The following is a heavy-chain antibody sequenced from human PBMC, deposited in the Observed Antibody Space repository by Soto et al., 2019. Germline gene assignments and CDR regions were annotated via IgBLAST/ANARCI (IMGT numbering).Heavy chain of an antibody. CDR1: GLTFRDSS. D-gene: IGHD3-22*01. Sequence: ASVNVSCKASGLTFRDSSVQWVRQRRGQSLELIGWIVVGSGNTNYAQDFQGRVTISRDMTKDTVYMDLRSLRSDDSALFFCAADVITYDHNGYDFDGFDTWGQGTMDTVSS. CDR2: IVVGSGNT. J-gene: IGHJ3*02. V-gene: IGHV1-58*01. CDR3: AADVITYDHNGYDFDGFDT.